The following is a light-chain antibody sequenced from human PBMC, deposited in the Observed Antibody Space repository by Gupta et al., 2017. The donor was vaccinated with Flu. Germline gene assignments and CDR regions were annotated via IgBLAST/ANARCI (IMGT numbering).Light chain of an antibody. CDR2: SNN. CDR3: AAWDDSLNGWV. CDR1: SSNIGSNT. J-gene: IGLJ3*02. Sequence: QSALPQPPSASGTPGPRVPGSCSGSSSNIGSNTVNWYQQLPGTAPKLLIYSNNQRPSGVPDRFSGSKSGTSASLAISGLQSEDEADYYCAAWDDSLNGWVFGGGTKLTVL. V-gene: IGLV1-44*01.